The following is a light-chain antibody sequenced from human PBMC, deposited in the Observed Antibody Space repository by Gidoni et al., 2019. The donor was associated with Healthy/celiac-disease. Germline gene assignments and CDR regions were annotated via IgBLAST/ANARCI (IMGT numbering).Light chain of an antibody. CDR2: GAS. J-gene: IGKJ4*01. CDR1: QSVSSSY. CDR3: QQYGSSLLT. V-gene: IGKV3-20*01. Sequence: VLTQSPGTLSLSPGERATLSCRASQSVSSSYLAWYQQKPGQAPRLLIYGASSRATGIPDRFSGSGSGTDFTLTISRLEPEDFAVYYCQQYGSSLLTFGGGTKVEIK.